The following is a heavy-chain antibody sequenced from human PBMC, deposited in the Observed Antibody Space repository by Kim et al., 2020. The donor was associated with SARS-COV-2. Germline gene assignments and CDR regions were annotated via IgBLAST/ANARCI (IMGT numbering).Heavy chain of an antibody. Sequence: AASEKARSPISRENSKNTLYLQMNSLGAEDTAVYYCANHMVRGNNWFDPWGQGTLVTVSS. J-gene: IGHJ5*02. V-gene: IGHV3-23*01. CDR3: ANHMVRGNNWFDP. D-gene: IGHD3-10*01.